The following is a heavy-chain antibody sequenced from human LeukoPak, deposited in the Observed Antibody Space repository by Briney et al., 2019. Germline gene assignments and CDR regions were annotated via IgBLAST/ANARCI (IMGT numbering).Heavy chain of an antibody. Sequence: GGSLRLSCAASGFTFSSYGMSWVRQAPGKGLEWVSAISGSGGSTYYADSVKGRFTIFRDNSKNTLYLQMNSLRAEDTAVYYCAKKETTVTNHFDYWGQGTLVTVSS. V-gene: IGHV3-23*01. CDR2: ISGSGGST. CDR1: GFTFSSYG. D-gene: IGHD4-17*01. CDR3: AKKETTVTNHFDY. J-gene: IGHJ4*02.